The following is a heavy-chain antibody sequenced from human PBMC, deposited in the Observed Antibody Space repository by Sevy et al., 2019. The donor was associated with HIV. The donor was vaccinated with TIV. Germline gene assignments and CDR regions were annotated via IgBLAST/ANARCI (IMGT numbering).Heavy chain of an antibody. CDR1: GFTFSSYW. CDR3: ARDYGFWSGYSTVGYYYGMDV. V-gene: IGHV3-7*03. D-gene: IGHD3-3*01. J-gene: IGHJ6*02. CDR2: IKQDGSEK. Sequence: GGSLRLSCAASGFTFSSYWMSWVRQAPGKGLEWVANIKQDGSEKYYVDSVKGRFTISRDNAKNSLYLQMNSLRAEDTAGYYCARDYGFWSGYSTVGYYYGMDVWGQGTTVTVSS.